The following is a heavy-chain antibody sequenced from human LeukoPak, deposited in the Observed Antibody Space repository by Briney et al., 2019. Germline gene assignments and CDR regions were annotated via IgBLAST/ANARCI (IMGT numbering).Heavy chain of an antibody. J-gene: IGHJ4*02. CDR3: AKDRVYYDILTGYSGGYYFDY. CDR1: GFIFSSYA. Sequence: GGSLRLSCAASGFIFSSYAMSWVRQAPGQGLEWVSAISGSGGSTYYADSVKGRFTISRDNSKNTLYLQMNSLRAEDTAVYYCAKDRVYYDILTGYSGGYYFDYWGQGTLVTVSS. CDR2: ISGSGGST. D-gene: IGHD3-9*01. V-gene: IGHV3-23*01.